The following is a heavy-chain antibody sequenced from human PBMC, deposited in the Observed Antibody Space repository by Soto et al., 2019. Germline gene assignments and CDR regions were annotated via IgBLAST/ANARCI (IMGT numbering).Heavy chain of an antibody. V-gene: IGHV4-59*01. CDR3: ARETATYYYDSSGYPSSFDI. CDR2: IYYSGST. D-gene: IGHD3-22*01. Sequence: QVQLQESGPGLVKPSETLSLTCTVSGGSISSYYWSWIRQPPGKGLEWIGYIYYSGSTNYNPSLKSRVTISVATSKNQFSLKLSSVTAADTAVYYCARETATYYYDSSGYPSSFDIWGQGTMVTVSS. CDR1: GGSISSYY. J-gene: IGHJ3*02.